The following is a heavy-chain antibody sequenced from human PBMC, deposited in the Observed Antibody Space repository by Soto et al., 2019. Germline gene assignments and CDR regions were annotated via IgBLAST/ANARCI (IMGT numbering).Heavy chain of an antibody. D-gene: IGHD1-1*01. V-gene: IGHV4-38-2*02. CDR2: IYPSASS. Sequence: SETLSLTCSVSGFAISRGYYWSWVRQPPGKGLEWIGSIYPSASSYHNPSLATRLRLSIDTSKNQFTLNLTSVTAADTALYFCARETVGTTLFDNWGQGIQVTVSS. CDR1: GFAISRGYY. J-gene: IGHJ4*02. CDR3: ARETVGTTLFDN.